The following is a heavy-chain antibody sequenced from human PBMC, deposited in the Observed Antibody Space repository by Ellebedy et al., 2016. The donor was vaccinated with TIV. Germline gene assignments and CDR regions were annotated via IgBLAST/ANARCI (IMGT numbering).Heavy chain of an antibody. CDR1: GYIFTIYG. CDR3: ARDSKNGWAFDI. Sequence: ASVKVSCKASGYIFTIYGINWVRQAPGQGLEWMGRINPNSGDTTYAQKFLGRVTLTRDTSISTAYMGLSRLRSDDTAIYYCARDSKNGWAFDIWGQGTMVTVSS. V-gene: IGHV1-2*06. J-gene: IGHJ3*02. CDR2: INPNSGDT. D-gene: IGHD1-1*01.